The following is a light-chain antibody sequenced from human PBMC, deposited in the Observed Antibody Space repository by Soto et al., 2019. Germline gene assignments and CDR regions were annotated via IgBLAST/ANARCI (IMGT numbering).Light chain of an antibody. CDR1: SSDVGNYNL. CDR3: CSYAGSSTSWV. CDR2: EVN. V-gene: IGLV2-23*02. J-gene: IGLJ3*02. Sequence: QSALTQPASVSGSPGQSITISCTGTSSDVGNYNLVSWDQHHPGKAPKLMIYEVNKRPSGVSNRFSGSKSANTASLTISGLQAEDEADYYCCSYAGSSTSWVFGGGTKLTVL.